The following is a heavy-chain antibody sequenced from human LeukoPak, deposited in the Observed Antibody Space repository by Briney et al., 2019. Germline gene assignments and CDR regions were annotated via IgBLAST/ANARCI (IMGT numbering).Heavy chain of an antibody. J-gene: IGHJ4*02. CDR3: AKFMGIVVVVALDY. D-gene: IGHD2-15*01. CDR2: ISGSGGST. V-gene: IGHV3-23*01. CDR1: GFTFSSYA. Sequence: GGSLRLSCAASGFTFSSYAMSWVRQAPGKGLEWVSAISGSGGSTYYADSVKGRFTISRDNSKNTLYLQMNSLRAEDTAVYYCAKFMGIVVVVALDYWGQGTLVTVSS.